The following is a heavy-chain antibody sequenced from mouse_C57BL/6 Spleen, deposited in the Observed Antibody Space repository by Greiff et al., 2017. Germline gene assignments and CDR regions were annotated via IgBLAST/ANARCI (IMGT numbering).Heavy chain of an antibody. CDR1: GYTFTDYE. J-gene: IGHJ4*01. CDR3: TRATTVVAPGAMDY. D-gene: IGHD1-1*01. V-gene: IGHV1-15*01. Sequence: VQLQQSGAELVRPGASVTLSCKASGYTFTDYEMHWVKQTPVHGLEWIGAIDPETGGTAYNQKFKGKAILTADKSSSTAYMELRSLTSEDSAVYYCTRATTVVAPGAMDYWGQGTSVTVSS. CDR2: IDPETGGT.